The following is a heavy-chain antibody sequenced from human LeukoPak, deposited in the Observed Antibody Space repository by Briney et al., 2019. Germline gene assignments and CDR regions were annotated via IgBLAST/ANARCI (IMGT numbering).Heavy chain of an antibody. D-gene: IGHD3-16*01. Sequence: SVKVSCKASGGTFSSYAISWVRQAPGQGLEWMGGIIPIFGTANYAQKFQGRVTITADESTSTAYMELSSLRSEDTAVYYCARAYYQPYYYYYGMDVWGQGTTVTVSS. CDR2: IIPIFGTA. J-gene: IGHJ6*02. V-gene: IGHV1-69*13. CDR3: ARAYYQPYYYYYGMDV. CDR1: GGTFSSYA.